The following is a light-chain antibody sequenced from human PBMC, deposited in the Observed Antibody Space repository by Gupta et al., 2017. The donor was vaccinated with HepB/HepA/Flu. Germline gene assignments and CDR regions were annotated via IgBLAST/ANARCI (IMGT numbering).Light chain of an antibody. CDR1: SSNIGAGYA. CDR3: QSYDSSLSGSV. CDR2: GNT. J-gene: IGLJ2*01. Sequence: QSVLTQPPSVSGAPGPRGALACTGSSSNIGAGYAVHWYQQLPGIAPKLLIYGNTNPPSGVPDRFSGSKSGTSASLAITGLQAEDEADYYCQSYDSSLSGSVFGGGTKLTVL. V-gene: IGLV1-40*01.